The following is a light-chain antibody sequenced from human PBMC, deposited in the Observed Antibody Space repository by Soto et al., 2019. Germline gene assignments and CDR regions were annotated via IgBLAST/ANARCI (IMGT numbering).Light chain of an antibody. CDR1: DIGSKG. CDR3: QVWDSGSAHVV. Sequence: SYELTQPPSVSVAPGKTASISCGGNDIGSKGVHWYQQKPGQAPVLVIYSDTDLPPVITERFSGSNSANLATLTIIRVEAGDEADYYCQVWDSGSAHVVFGGGTKVTVL. J-gene: IGLJ2*01. CDR2: SDT. V-gene: IGLV3-21*01.